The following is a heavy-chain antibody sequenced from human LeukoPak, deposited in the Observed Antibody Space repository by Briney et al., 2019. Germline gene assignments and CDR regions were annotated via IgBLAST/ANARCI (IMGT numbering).Heavy chain of an antibody. Sequence: SETLSLTCTVSGVSISSYYWSWLRQPPGKGLEWIGYISYSGSTNYNPSLKSRVTIAVDTSKNQFSLKLNSVTAADTAVYYCARLKPSYYDDSSGYSFDYWGQGTLVTVSS. CDR3: ARLKPSYYDDSSGYSFDY. D-gene: IGHD3-22*01. CDR2: ISYSGST. CDR1: GVSISSYY. V-gene: IGHV4-59*01. J-gene: IGHJ4*02.